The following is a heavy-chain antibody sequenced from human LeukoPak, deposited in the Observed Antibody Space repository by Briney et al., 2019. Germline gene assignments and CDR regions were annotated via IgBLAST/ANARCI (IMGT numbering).Heavy chain of an antibody. CDR3: AKTDGDSYYYYYYMDV. J-gene: IGHJ6*03. Sequence: GGTLRLSCAASGFTFSSYGMSWVRQAPGKGLEWVSAISGSGGSTYYADSVKGRFTISRDNSKNTLYLQMNSLRAEDTAVYYCAKTDGDSYYYYYYMDVWGKGTTVTVSS. CDR1: GFTFSSYG. V-gene: IGHV3-23*01. CDR2: ISGSGGST. D-gene: IGHD4-17*01.